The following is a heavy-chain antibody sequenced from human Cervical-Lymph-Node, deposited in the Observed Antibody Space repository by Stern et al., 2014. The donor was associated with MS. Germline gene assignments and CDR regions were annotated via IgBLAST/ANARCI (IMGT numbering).Heavy chain of an antibody. Sequence: QVQLQESGPGLVKTSETLSLTCTVSGGSFGSHYWSWIRQPPGKGLEWIGYIYKSGSTNYNPSLKSRVTISVDTSKNHFSRRLPPVTAADTAVYYCARQRSGWNENFDYWGQGTLVTVSS. CDR3: ARQRSGWNENFDY. V-gene: IGHV4-59*08. CDR2: IYKSGST. CDR1: GGSFGSHY. D-gene: IGHD6-19*01. J-gene: IGHJ4*02.